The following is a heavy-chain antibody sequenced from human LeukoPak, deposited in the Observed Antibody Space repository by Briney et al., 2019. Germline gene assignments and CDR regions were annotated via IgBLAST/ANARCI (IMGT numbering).Heavy chain of an antibody. Sequence: ASVKVSCKASGYTFTGYYMNWVRQAPGQGLEWMGWINPNSGGTNYAQKFQGRVTMTRDTSISTAYMELSRLRSDDTAVYYCARDEGHIVVVPATLGYWGQGTLVTVSS. J-gene: IGHJ4*02. CDR2: INPNSGGT. V-gene: IGHV1-2*02. CDR3: ARDEGHIVVVPATLGY. D-gene: IGHD2-2*01. CDR1: GYTFTGYY.